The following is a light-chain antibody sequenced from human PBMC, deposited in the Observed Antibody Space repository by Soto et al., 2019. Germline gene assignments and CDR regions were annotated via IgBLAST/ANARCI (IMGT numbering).Light chain of an antibody. CDR2: AAS. CDR1: QSISSS. J-gene: IGKJ1*01. V-gene: IGKV1-39*01. Sequence: IHMPLSPSSLSSSVGARVTIACRASQSISSSLNWYQQTPGKAPQLLIYAASSLHSGVPSRFSASGSGTDFTLTIRSLQPEDFATYYCQQSYGTPWRFCQRAKV. CDR3: QQSYGTPWR.